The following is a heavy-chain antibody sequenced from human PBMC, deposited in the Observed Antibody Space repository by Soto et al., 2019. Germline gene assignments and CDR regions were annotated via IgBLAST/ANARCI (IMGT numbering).Heavy chain of an antibody. J-gene: IGHJ5*02. CDR3: AKDKVVVVITGWFDP. CDR1: GFTFSSYG. D-gene: IGHD3-22*01. CDR2: ISYDGSNK. V-gene: IGHV3-30*18. Sequence: QVQLVESGGGVVQPGRSLRLSCAASGFTFSSYGMHWVRQAPGKGLEWVAVISYDGSNKYYADSVKGRFTISRDNSKNTLYLKMNSRRAEATAVYYCAKDKVVVVITGWFDPWGQGTLVTVSS.